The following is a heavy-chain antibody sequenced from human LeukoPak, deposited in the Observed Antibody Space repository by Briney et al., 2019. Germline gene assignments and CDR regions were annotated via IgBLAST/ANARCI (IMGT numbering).Heavy chain of an antibody. Sequence: PSETLSLTCTVSGGFVSRESWTWIRQFPDKRLEWIGYISHSGASDYKPSLESRVTISVDTSKNQFSLKLSSVTAADTAVYYCASETILDYGSGRVGLDYWGQGTLVTVSS. V-gene: IGHV4-4*09. CDR2: ISHSGAS. J-gene: IGHJ4*02. CDR3: ASETILDYGSGRVGLDY. D-gene: IGHD3-10*01. CDR1: GGFVSRES.